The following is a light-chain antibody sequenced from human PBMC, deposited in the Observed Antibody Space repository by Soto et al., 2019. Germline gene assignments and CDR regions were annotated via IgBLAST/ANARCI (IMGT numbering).Light chain of an antibody. Sequence: EKVITQSPSTLSVSPGERATLSCRASQSVSSNVAWYQQKPGQAPRLLIYGASTRATGIPGRFSGSGSGTEFTLSISSLQSEDFAVYYCQQYNNRPETFGQGTKVDIK. CDR2: GAS. V-gene: IGKV3-15*01. J-gene: IGKJ1*01. CDR3: QQYNNRPET. CDR1: QSVSSN.